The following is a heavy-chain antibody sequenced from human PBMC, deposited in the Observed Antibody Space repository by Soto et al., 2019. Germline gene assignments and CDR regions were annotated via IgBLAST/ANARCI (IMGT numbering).Heavy chain of an antibody. Sequence: QVQLQESGPGLVAPSQTLSLICTVSGASIITDGYYWTWIRQHPGEGLEWLGYIHYSGGATYSPSYNPALHSRIAKSVDITKSLCSPKLTSVTAADTAVYYCARVATYYQYSIGDHPFHPWGQGTQFAVSS. CDR1: GASIITDGYY. J-gene: IGHJ5*02. CDR2: IHYSGGATYSP. D-gene: IGHD2-21*01. CDR3: ARVATYYQYSIGDHPFHP. V-gene: IGHV4-31*03.